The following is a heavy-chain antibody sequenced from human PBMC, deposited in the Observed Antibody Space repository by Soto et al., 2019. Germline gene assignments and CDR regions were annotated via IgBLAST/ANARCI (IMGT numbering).Heavy chain of an antibody. J-gene: IGHJ6*03. CDR3: ATGSWHDVSGHYYLDV. CDR2: TYYKSKWYY. Sequence: PSSTLSLTCDISGDSVSSTSAGWNWIRQTPSRGLEWLGRTYYKSKWYYTYAASVKSRITVSPDTSKNQFSLQLTSVTPEDTAVYYCATGSWHDVSGHYYLDVWDKGTTVTVSS. CDR1: GDSVSSTSAG. V-gene: IGHV6-1*01. D-gene: IGHD1-1*01.